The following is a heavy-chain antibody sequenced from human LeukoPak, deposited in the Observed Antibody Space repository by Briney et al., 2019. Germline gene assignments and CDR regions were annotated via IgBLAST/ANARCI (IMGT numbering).Heavy chain of an antibody. Sequence: GGSLRLSCAASGFTFSNYAMHWVRQAPDKGLEWVALMSYDGSHQYYADSVKGRFTISRDNSKNTLYLQMNSLRAEDTAVYYCAAPVETGGDYWGQGTLVTVSS. CDR2: MSYDGSHQ. J-gene: IGHJ4*02. D-gene: IGHD3-10*01. V-gene: IGHV3-30*07. CDR3: AAPVETGGDY. CDR1: GFTFSNYA.